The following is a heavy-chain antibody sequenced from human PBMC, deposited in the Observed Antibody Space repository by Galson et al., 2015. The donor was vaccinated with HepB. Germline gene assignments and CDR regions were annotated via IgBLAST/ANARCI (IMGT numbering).Heavy chain of an antibody. V-gene: IGHV1-3*01. CDR2: INAGNGNT. Sequence: SVKVSCKASGYTFTSYAMHWVRQAPGQRLEWMGWINAGNGNTKYSQKFQGRVTITRDTPASTAYMELSSLRSEDTAVYYCARGSRVLLWFGELFPLDYWGQGTLVTVSS. D-gene: IGHD3-10*01. CDR1: GYTFTSYA. J-gene: IGHJ4*02. CDR3: ARGSRVLLWFGELFPLDY.